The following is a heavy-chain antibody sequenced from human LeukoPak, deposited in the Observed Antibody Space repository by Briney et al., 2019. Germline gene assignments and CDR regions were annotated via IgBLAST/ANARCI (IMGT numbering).Heavy chain of an antibody. Sequence: PGGSLRLSCAASGFTFSNYAMHWVRQAPDKGLEWVAVVSYDGSNKYYADSVKGRFTVSRDNSKNTLYLQMNSLRAEDTAIYYCAKDPYRVVVATGNYLDPWGQGTLVTVSS. V-gene: IGHV3-30*04. D-gene: IGHD2-15*01. CDR3: AKDPYRVVVATGNYLDP. CDR1: GFTFSNYA. J-gene: IGHJ5*02. CDR2: VSYDGSNK.